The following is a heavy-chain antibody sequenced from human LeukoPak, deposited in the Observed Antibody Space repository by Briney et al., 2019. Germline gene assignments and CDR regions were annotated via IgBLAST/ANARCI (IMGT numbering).Heavy chain of an antibody. Sequence: GGSLRLSCSASVFTFSSYAMHWVRQAPGKGLEYVSAISSNGGSTYYADSVKGRFTISRDNSKNTLYLQMSSLRAEGTAVYYCVKDQGGPFDYWGKGPLVTVSS. CDR3: VKDQGGPFDY. CDR1: VFTFSSYA. CDR2: ISSNGGST. V-gene: IGHV3-64D*06. J-gene: IGHJ4*02. D-gene: IGHD2-15*01.